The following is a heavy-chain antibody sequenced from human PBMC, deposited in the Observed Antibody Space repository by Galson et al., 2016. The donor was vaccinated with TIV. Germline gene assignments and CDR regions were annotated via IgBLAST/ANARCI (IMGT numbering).Heavy chain of an antibody. Sequence: CAISGDSVSSTSAAWNWIRQSPSRGLEWLGRTYYRSTWYIDYAASLKRRITINPDTSKNQFSLQLTSVTPEDAAVYYCARGAPSVFGVIMTLDYWGQGTLVTVSS. CDR2: TYYRSTWYI. CDR3: ARGAPSVFGVIMTLDY. V-gene: IGHV6-1*01. CDR1: GDSVSSTSAA. D-gene: IGHD3-3*01. J-gene: IGHJ4*02.